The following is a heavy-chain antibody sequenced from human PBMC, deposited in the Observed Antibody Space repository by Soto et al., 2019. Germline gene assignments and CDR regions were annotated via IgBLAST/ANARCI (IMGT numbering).Heavy chain of an antibody. V-gene: IGHV4-30-2*01. CDR3: ARVSYGPKGWFDP. CDR1: GGSISSGGNS. J-gene: IGHJ5*02. CDR2: IYHSGST. Sequence: QLQLQESGSGLVKPSQTLSLTCAVSGGSISSGGNSWSWIRQPPGKGLEWIGYIYHSGSTYYNPSLKSRVTISVDRSKNQFSLKLSSVTAADTAVYYCARVSYGPKGWFDPWGQGTLVTVSS. D-gene: IGHD5-18*01.